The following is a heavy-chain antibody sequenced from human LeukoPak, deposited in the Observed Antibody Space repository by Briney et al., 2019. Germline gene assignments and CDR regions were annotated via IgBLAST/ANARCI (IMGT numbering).Heavy chain of an antibody. CDR2: IKEDGSEE. CDR1: GFTFSSYW. J-gene: IGHJ4*02. CDR3: ARDLGGGNYYDY. V-gene: IGHV3-7*03. Sequence: GGSLRLSCAASGFTFSSYWMNWARQAPGKGLEWAANIKEDGSEEYYVDSVKGRFTISSDNAKNSLYLQMNSLGAEDTAVYYCARDLGGGNYYDYWGQGTLVTVSS. D-gene: IGHD2-15*01.